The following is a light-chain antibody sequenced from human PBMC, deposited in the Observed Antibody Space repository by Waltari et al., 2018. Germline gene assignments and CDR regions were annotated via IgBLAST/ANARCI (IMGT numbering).Light chain of an antibody. CDR3: QQHYGVLWT. V-gene: IGKV4-1*01. CDR1: QSLLYSSNNKND. CDR2: WAS. J-gene: IGKJ1*01. Sequence: IVMTQSPDSLSLSLGDSATINCKSSQSLLYSSNNKNDLALYQQKPVQPPKLRIYWASTRESGVPDRFSGSGSGTDFTLTNSTLQAEDVAVYYCQQHYGVLWTFGQGTKVEI.